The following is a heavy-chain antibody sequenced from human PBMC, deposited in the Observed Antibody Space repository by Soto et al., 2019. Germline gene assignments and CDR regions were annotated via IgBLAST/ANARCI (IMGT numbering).Heavy chain of an antibody. CDR2: IYPGDSDT. V-gene: IGHV5-51*01. Sequence: GESLKISCKGSGYSFTSYWIGWVRQMPGKGLEWMGIIYPGDSDTRYSPSFQGQVTISADKSISTAYLQWSSLKASDTAMYYCAKSIAARPPYNWFDPWGQGTLVTVSS. CDR1: GYSFTSYW. D-gene: IGHD6-6*01. J-gene: IGHJ5*02. CDR3: AKSIAARPPYNWFDP.